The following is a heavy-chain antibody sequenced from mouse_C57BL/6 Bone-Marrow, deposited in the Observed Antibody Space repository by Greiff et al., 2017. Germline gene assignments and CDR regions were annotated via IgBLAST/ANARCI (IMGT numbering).Heavy chain of an antibody. CDR3: ARDGDYLFDY. CDR2: ISDGGSYT. CDR1: GFTFSSYA. D-gene: IGHD2-4*01. Sequence: EVHLVESGGGLVKPGGSLKLSCAASGFTFSSYAMSWVRQTPEKRLEWVATISDGGSYTYYPDNVKGRFTISRDNAKNNLYLQMSHLKSEDTAMYYCARDGDYLFDYWGQGTTLTVSS. V-gene: IGHV5-4*01. J-gene: IGHJ2*01.